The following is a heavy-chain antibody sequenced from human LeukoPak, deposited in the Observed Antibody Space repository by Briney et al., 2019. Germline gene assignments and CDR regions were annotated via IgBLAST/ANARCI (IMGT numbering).Heavy chain of an antibody. CDR3: ARDLAAYSH. J-gene: IGHJ4*02. D-gene: IGHD5-12*01. Sequence: QPGGSLRLSCAASGFTFSSYWMSWVRQAPGKGLEWVANINQDGSEKYYVDFVKGRFTISRDHAKNSLYLQMNSLRAEDTAVYYCARDLAAYSHWGQGTLVTVSS. V-gene: IGHV3-7*01. CDR1: GFTFSSYW. CDR2: INQDGSEK.